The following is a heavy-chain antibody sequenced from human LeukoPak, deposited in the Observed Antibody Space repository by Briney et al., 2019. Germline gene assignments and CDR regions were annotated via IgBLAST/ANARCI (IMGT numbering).Heavy chain of an antibody. V-gene: IGHV4-4*07. Sequence: SETLSLTCTVSGGSISSYYWSWIRQPAGKGLEWIGRIYTSGSTNYNPSLKSRVTISVDTSKNQFSLKLSSVTAADTAVYYCARPDYSSGWYYFDYWGQGTLVTVSS. CDR1: GGSISSYY. D-gene: IGHD6-19*01. CDR2: IYTSGST. J-gene: IGHJ4*02. CDR3: ARPDYSSGWYYFDY.